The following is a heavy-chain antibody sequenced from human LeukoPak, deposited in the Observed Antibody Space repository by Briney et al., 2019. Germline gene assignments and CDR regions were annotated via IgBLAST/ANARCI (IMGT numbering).Heavy chain of an antibody. Sequence: GGSLRLSCAASGFTFSDYYMSWIRQAPGKGLEWVSYISSSGSTIYYADSVKGRFTISRDNAKNSLYLQMNSLRAEDTAVYYCARDRANYYDSSGYDYWGQGTRVTVSS. CDR3: ARDRANYYDSSGYDY. D-gene: IGHD3-22*01. V-gene: IGHV3-11*01. CDR2: ISSSGSTI. J-gene: IGHJ4*02. CDR1: GFTFSDYY.